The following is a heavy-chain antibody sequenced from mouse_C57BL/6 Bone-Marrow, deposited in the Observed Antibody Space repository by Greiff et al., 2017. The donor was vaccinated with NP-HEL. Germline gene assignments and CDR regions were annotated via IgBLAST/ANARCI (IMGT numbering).Heavy chain of an antibody. V-gene: IGHV6-6*01. CDR1: GFTFSDAW. D-gene: IGHD2-3*01. CDR2: IRNKANNPAT. CDR3: TSYDFAY. Sequence: EVMLVESGGGLVQPGGSMKLSCAASGFTFSDAWMDWVRQSPEKGLEWVAEIRNKANNPATYYAESVKGRFTISRDDSKSSVYLQMNSLRAEDTGIYYCTSYDFAYWGQGTLVTVSA. J-gene: IGHJ3*01.